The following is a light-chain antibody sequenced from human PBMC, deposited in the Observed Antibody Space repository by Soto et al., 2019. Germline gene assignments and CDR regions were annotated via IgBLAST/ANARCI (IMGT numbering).Light chain of an antibody. CDR1: QSVSSSY. J-gene: IGKJ1*01. CDR3: QQYSVSPWT. Sequence: EIVLTQSPGTLSLSPGEGATLSCRASQSVSSSYIAWYQQKPGQAPGLLIYGTSTRATGIPDRFSGSGSGTDLTLTVSRLEPEDFAVYFCQQYSVSPWTFGPGTRVEIK. CDR2: GTS. V-gene: IGKV3-20*01.